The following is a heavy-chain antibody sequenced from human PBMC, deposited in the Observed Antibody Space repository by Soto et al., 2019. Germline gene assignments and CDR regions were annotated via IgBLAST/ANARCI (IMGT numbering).Heavy chain of an antibody. CDR1: GGSISVYY. CDR2: IYASGSP. Sequence: QVQLQESGPGQVKPSETLSLTCTISGGSISVYYWSWVRQPPGHELEWLGYIYASGSPYYNPSLRSRVTISADTSKNQISLKLTSPTAADTAVYYCARGVGSSPPRYWGRGTLVTVSS. D-gene: IGHD1-26*01. J-gene: IGHJ4*02. V-gene: IGHV4-59*01. CDR3: ARGVGSSPPRY.